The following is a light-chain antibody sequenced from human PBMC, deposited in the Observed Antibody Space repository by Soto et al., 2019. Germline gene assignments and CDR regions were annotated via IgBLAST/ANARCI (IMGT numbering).Light chain of an antibody. CDR3: HQFGFSHT. CDR2: KAS. CDR1: QTISNW. J-gene: IGKJ4*01. V-gene: IGKV1-5*03. Sequence: DIQMTQSPSTLSASVRDRVTITCRASQTISNWLAWYQQKPGKAPKLLIYKASTLESGVPSSFSGSGSGTDFTLTISSLQPDDSATYYCHQFGFSHTFGGGTKVEIK.